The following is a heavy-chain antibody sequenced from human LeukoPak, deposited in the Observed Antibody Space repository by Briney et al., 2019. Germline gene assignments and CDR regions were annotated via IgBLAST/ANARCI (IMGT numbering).Heavy chain of an antibody. CDR1: GFTFSSYA. CDR3: AKVAPGIVVVITTVLDY. Sequence: GSLRLSCAASGFTFSSYAMSWVRQAPGKGLEWVSAIIGSGGSTYYADSVKGRFTISRDNSKNTLYLQMNSLRAEDTAVYYCAKVAPGIVVVITTVLDYWGQGTLVTVSS. J-gene: IGHJ4*02. V-gene: IGHV3-23*01. D-gene: IGHD3-22*01. CDR2: IIGSGGST.